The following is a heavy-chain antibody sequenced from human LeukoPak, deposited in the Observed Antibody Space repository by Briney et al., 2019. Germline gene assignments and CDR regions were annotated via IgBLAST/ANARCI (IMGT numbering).Heavy chain of an antibody. Sequence: PGGSLRPSCAASGFTFSSYGMHWVRQAPGKGLEWVAFIRYDGSNKYYADSVKGRFTISRDNSKNTLYLQMNSLRAEDTAVYYCAKDIDIVVVPAANGNQDYWGQGTLVTVSS. CDR2: IRYDGSNK. V-gene: IGHV3-30*02. D-gene: IGHD2-2*01. CDR1: GFTFSSYG. CDR3: AKDIDIVVVPAANGNQDY. J-gene: IGHJ4*02.